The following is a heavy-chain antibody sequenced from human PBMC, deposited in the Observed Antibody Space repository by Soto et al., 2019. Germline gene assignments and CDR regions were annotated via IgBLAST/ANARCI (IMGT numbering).Heavy chain of an antibody. CDR1: GGSISSGGYY. CDR3: ARDRGDGYKTNYFDY. CDR2: IYYSGST. Sequence: QVQLQESGPGLVKPSQTLSLTCTVSGGSISSGGYYWSWIRQHPGKGLEWIGYIYYSGSTYYNPSLKSRVTISVDTSKNQFSLKLSSVSAADTAVYYCARDRGDGYKTNYFDYWGQGTLVTVSS. J-gene: IGHJ4*02. D-gene: IGHD3-10*01. V-gene: IGHV4-31*03.